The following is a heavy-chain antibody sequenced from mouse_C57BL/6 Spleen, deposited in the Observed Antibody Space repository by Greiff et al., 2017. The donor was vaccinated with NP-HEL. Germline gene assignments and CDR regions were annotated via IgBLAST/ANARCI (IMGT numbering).Heavy chain of an antibody. CDR2: ISGGGGNT. CDR3: ARQGYSNYYFDY. V-gene: IGHV5-9*01. J-gene: IGHJ2*01. D-gene: IGHD2-5*01. CDR1: GFTFSSYT. Sequence: EVKLVESGGGLVKPGGSLKLSCAASGFTFSSYTMSWVRQTPEKRLEWVATISGGGGNTYYPDSVKGRFTISRDNAKNTLYLQMSSLRSEDTALYYCARQGYSNYYFDYWGQGTTLTVSS.